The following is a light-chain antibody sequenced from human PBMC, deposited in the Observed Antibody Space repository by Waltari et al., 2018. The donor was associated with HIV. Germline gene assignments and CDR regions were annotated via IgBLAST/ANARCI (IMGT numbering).Light chain of an antibody. J-gene: IGLJ1*01. CDR1: SSDVGGYNS. V-gene: IGLV2-14*03. CDR2: DCS. CDR3: KSKTSSSTPCV. Sequence: QSALTQPASVSGSPGQSITISCTGTSSDVGGYNSVAWYQQHPGKAPKLLIYDCSNRPSGVPYRFSGSKSGNTASLTISGLQAEDEADYYCKSKTSSSTPCVFGTGTKVTVL.